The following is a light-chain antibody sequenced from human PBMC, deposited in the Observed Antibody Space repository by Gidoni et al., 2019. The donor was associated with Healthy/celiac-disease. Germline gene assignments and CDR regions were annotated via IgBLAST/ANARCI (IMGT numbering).Light chain of an antibody. J-gene: IGLJ1*01. CDR1: SSDVGGYNY. Sequence: QSALTQPVSVSGTPGQSITISCTGTSSDVGGYNYVSWYQQHPGKAPKLMIYEVSKRPSGVSNRFSGSKSGNTASLTIAGLQAEDEADYYCSSYTSSSTPYVFGTGTKVTVL. V-gene: IGLV2-14*01. CDR3: SSYTSSSTPYV. CDR2: EVS.